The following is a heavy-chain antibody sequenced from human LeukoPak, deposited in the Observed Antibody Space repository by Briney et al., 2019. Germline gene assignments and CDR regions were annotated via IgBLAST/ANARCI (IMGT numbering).Heavy chain of an antibody. V-gene: IGHV3-30*02. J-gene: IGHJ3*02. CDR2: IRYDGSNK. CDR3: AKLMNYYDSSGYYYGAFDI. CDR1: GFTFSSYG. Sequence: GGSLRLSCAASGFTFSSYGMHWVRQAPGKGLEWVAFIRYDGSNKYYADSVKGRFTISRDNSKNTLYLQMNSLRAEDTAVYYCAKLMNYYDSSGYYYGAFDIWGQETMVTVSS. D-gene: IGHD3-22*01.